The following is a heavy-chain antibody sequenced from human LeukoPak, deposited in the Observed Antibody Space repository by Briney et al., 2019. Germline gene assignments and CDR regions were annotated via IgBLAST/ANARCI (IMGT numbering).Heavy chain of an antibody. V-gene: IGHV3-23*01. D-gene: IGHD3-22*01. CDR1: GFSFSIFA. Sequence: PGGSLRLSCAASGFSFSIFAMNWVRQAPGKGLEWVSVVSGSGGSTYYADSVKGRFTISRDNSKNTLYLQMNSLRAEDTAVYYCAKDWYYYDSSGYSPDAFDIWGQGTMVTVSS. J-gene: IGHJ3*02. CDR2: VSGSGGST. CDR3: AKDWYYYDSSGYSPDAFDI.